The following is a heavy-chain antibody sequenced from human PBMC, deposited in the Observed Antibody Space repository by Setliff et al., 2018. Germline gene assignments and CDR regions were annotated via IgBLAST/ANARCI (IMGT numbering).Heavy chain of an antibody. CDR1: GASITSYY. V-gene: IGHV4-4*08. CDR2: IYTSGSSGST. D-gene: IGHD2-15*01. CDR3: ARGVSGVSWTPRY. Sequence: SETLSLTCSVSGASITSYYWSWIRQPPGKGLEWIAYIYTSGSSGSTNYNSSLKSRVTISVDMSKNQFSLQLTSLTAADTAVYYCARGVSGVSWTPRYWGRGTLVTVSS. J-gene: IGHJ4*02.